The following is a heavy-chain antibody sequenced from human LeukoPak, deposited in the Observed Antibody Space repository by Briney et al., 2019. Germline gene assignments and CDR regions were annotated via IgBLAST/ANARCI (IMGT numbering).Heavy chain of an antibody. CDR3: ARASCGGGTCYDSRGWFDP. J-gene: IGHJ5*02. CDR1: GGSISYSNSY. D-gene: IGHD2-15*01. CDR2: IYFSGSI. Sequence: SETLSLTCTVSGGSISYSNSYWGWIRQPPGKGLEWIGNIYFSGSIYYKQSLKSRVTISVDTSKNQFSLKLRSVTAADTAVYYCARASCGGGTCYDSRGWFDPGAREPWSPSPQ. V-gene: IGHV4-39*07.